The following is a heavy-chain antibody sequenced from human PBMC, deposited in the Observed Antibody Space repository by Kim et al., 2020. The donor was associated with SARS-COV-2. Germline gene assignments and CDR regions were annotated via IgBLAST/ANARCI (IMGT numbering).Heavy chain of an antibody. Sequence: GGSLRLSCAASGFTFSNSCMSWVRQAPGKGLEWVAGITSNSNDRKYADSVKGRFTISRDKSETTMSLQMNSMRAEDTAMYYCARATYSPTLPITARYYD. CDR1: GFTFSNSC. J-gene: IGHJ6*03. V-gene: IGHV3-11*05. CDR2: ITSNSNDR. CDR3: ARATYSPTLPITARYYD. D-gene: IGHD3-10*01.